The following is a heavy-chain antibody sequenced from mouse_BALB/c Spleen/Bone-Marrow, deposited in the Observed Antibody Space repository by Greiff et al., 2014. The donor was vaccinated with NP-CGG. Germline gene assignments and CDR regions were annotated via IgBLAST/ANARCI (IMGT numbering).Heavy chain of an antibody. CDR3: ARALFYYGSSLYYFDY. D-gene: IGHD1-1*01. V-gene: IGHV1S41*01. Sequence: DLVKPGASVKLSCKASGYTFTSYWINWVKERPGQGLEWIGGIAPGNGRSYSNEMFKTKATLTVDKSSITAYIQLSSLSSEDSAVYFGARALFYYGSSLYYFDYWGQGTTLTVSS. CDR1: GYTFTSYW. CDR2: IAPGNGRS. J-gene: IGHJ2*01.